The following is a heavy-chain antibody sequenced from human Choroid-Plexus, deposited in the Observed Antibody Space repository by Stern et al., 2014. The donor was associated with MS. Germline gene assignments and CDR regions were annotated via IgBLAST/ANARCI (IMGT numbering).Heavy chain of an antibody. D-gene: IGHD2/OR15-2a*01. V-gene: IGHV3-30*18. J-gene: IGHJ5*02. CDR2: VSYDGSNK. CDR3: AKDRQYLTYFFDH. Sequence: QVQLVESGGGVVQPGRPLRLSCVASGFTLGSCAMHLVRQAPGKGLEWVAGVSYDGSNKYYADSVKGRFTISRDNSQNTLYMQMSSLRPEDTAVYYCAKDRQYLTYFFDHWGQGSLVTVSS. CDR1: GFTLGSCA.